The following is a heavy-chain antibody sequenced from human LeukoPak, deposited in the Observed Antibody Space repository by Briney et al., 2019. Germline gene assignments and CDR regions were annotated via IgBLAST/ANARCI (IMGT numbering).Heavy chain of an antibody. CDR1: GYSFTDYF. D-gene: IGHD1-1*01. CDR2: INPNSGGT. J-gene: IGHJ4*02. Sequence: ASVKVSCKTSGYSFTDYFIHWVRQAPAQGLEWMGWINPNSGGTKFAQKFQGWVTMTRGSSISTVYMELSRLRTNDTAIYFCAMGKASRTAPFDYWGQGTLVTVSS. V-gene: IGHV1-2*04. CDR3: AMGKASRTAPFDY.